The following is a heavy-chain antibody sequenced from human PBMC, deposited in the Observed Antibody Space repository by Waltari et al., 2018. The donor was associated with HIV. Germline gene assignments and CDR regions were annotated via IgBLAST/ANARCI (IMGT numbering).Heavy chain of an antibody. CDR3: ARGPDVLLFFGEPHNYYGMDV. V-gene: IGHV3-21*02. CDR2: ISSSSSYI. D-gene: IGHD3-10*01. J-gene: IGHJ6*02. CDR1: GFTFSSYS. Sequence: EVQLVESGGGLVKRGGSLRLSCAASGFTFSSYSMNWVRQAPGKGLEWVSSISSSSSYIYYADSVRGRFTISRDNAKNSLDLQLNSLRGEDTGVYFCARGPDVLLFFGEPHNYYGMDVWGQGTTVTVSS.